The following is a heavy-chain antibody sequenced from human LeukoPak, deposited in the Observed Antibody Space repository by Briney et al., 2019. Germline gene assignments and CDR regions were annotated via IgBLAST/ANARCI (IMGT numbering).Heavy chain of an antibody. CDR2: IYYSGST. CDR3: ARDLRGDYGAFDI. V-gene: IGHV4-59*01. CDR1: GGSISSYY. J-gene: IGHJ3*02. D-gene: IGHD4-17*01. Sequence: PSETLSLTCTVSGGSISSYYWSWIRQPPGKGLEWIGYIYYSGSTNYNPSLISRVSMSVDTSKNQFSLKLSSVNDADTAVYYCARDLRGDYGAFDIWGQGTMVTVSS.